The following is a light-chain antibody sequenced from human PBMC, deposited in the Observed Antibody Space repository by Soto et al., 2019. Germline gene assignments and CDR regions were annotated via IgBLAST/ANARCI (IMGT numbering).Light chain of an antibody. CDR3: AAWDDSLNGHV. Sequence: QSWLSQPPPTFSTPRPRVTLSFSGNSSKIRTRSVHWFQQLPGTAPKLLISTTNQRPSGVPERFSGSKSGTSASLAISGLQSEDEADYYCAAWDDSLNGHVFGTGTKVTVL. J-gene: IGLJ1*01. CDR1: SSKIRTRS. V-gene: IGLV1-44*01. CDR2: TTN.